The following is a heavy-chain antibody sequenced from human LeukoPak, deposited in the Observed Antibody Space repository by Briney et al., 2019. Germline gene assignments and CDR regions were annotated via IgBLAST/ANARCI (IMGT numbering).Heavy chain of an antibody. CDR3: ARDKPLFSPGSPSDAFDI. CDR1: GYSFTSYW. CDR2: IYPGDSDT. Sequence: GESLKISCKGSGYSFTSYWIGWVRQMPGKGLEWMGIIYPGDSDTRYSPSFQGQVTISADKSISTAYLQWSSLKASDTAMYYCARDKPLFSPGSPSDAFDIWGQGTMVTVSS. J-gene: IGHJ3*02. D-gene: IGHD2-15*01. V-gene: IGHV5-51*01.